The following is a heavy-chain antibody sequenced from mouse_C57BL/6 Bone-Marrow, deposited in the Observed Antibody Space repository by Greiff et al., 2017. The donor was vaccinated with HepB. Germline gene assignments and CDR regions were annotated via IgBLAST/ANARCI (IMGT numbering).Heavy chain of an antibody. CDR3: ARDVLFRGYAMDY. Sequence: EVQRVESGGGLVKPGGSLKLSCAASGFTFSSYAMSWVRQTPEKRLEWVATISDGGSYTYYPDNVKGRFTISRDNAKNNLYLQMSHLKSEDTAMYYCARDVLFRGYAMDYWGQGTSVTVSS. V-gene: IGHV5-4*01. CDR2: ISDGGSYT. CDR1: GFTFSSYA. D-gene: IGHD3-3*01. J-gene: IGHJ4*01.